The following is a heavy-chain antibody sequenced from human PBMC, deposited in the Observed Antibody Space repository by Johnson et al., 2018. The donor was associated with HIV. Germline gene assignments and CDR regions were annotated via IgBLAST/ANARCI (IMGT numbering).Heavy chain of an antibody. V-gene: IGHV3-13*01. CDR1: GFTFSSYD. J-gene: IGHJ3*02. Sequence: VHLVESGGGLVQPGGSLRLSCAASGFTFSSYDMHWVRQATGKGLEWVSAIGTAGDTYYPGSVKGRFTISRENAKNSLYLQMNSLRAGDTAVYYCARDETQRRYALTAFDIWGQGTMVTVSS. CDR3: ARDETQRRYALTAFDI. D-gene: IGHD6-25*01. CDR2: IGTAGDT.